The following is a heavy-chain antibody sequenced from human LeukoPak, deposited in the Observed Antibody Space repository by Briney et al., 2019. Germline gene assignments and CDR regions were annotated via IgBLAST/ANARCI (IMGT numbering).Heavy chain of an antibody. Sequence: GGSLRLSCAASGFTFSSYGMHWVRQAPGEGVEGVAFIRYDGSNKYYADPVKGRFTISRDNSKNTLYLQMNSLRAEDTAVYYCATPRGSVTAIDYFDYWGQGTLVTVSS. D-gene: IGHD2-21*02. V-gene: IGHV3-30*02. J-gene: IGHJ4*02. CDR2: IRYDGSNK. CDR1: GFTFSSYG. CDR3: ATPRGSVTAIDYFDY.